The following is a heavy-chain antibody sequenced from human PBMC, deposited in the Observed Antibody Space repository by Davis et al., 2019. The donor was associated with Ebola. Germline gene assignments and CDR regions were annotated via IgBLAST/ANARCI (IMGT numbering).Heavy chain of an antibody. Sequence: ASVKVSCKASGYTFQNYAITWVRQAPGQGLEWMGWISVYNGNTNYAQKLQGRVTMTTDTSTGTAYMELRSLRSDDTAVYFSARTSLGGTTATASDIWGQGTRVNVSS. J-gene: IGHJ3*02. D-gene: IGHD1-7*01. CDR3: ARTSLGGTTATASDI. CDR1: GYTFQNYA. CDR2: ISVYNGNT. V-gene: IGHV1-18*01.